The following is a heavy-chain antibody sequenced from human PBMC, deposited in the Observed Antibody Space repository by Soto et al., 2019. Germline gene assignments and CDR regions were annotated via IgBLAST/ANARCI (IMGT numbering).Heavy chain of an antibody. CDR3: ARVYSGSYSVY. V-gene: IGHV4-4*01. D-gene: IGHD1-26*01. CDR2: NFHGGST. CDR1: GGSIRSNNW. Sequence: QVQLQESGPGLVKPSGTLSLTCAISGGSIRSNNWWSWVRQPPGKGLEWIGENFHGGSTYYNPSLKTRVTIAVDKSKNQFPLELSSVTAADTAVYCWARVYSGSYSVYWGLGTLVIVSS. J-gene: IGHJ4*02.